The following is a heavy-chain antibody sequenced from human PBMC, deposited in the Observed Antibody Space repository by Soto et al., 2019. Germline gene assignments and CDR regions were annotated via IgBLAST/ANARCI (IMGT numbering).Heavy chain of an antibody. CDR1: GFNFSDYY. CDR2: ILSLESHK. V-gene: IGHV3-11*01. J-gene: IGHJ4*02. D-gene: IGHD3-16*01. Sequence: LRLSCSGSGFNFSDYYMNWIRQTPVKGLEWVSSILSLESHKYYAASVMGRFSISRDNAKKSLFLQMNNLRAEDTGIYFCATGLKDDSNRPSFDSWGPGTPVTVSS. CDR3: ATGLKDDSNRPSFDS.